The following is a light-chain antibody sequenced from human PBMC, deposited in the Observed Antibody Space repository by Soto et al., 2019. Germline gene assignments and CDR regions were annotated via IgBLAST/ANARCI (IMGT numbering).Light chain of an antibody. CDR1: SSDVGSYNL. CDR2: EVS. Sequence: QSVLTQPASVSGSPGQSITISCTGTSSDVGSYNLVSWYQQHPGKAPKLMIYEVSKRPSGGSNRFSGSKSGNTASLTISGLQAEEEADYYCCSYAGSSTYVFGTGTKVTV. J-gene: IGLJ1*01. CDR3: CSYAGSSTYV. V-gene: IGLV2-23*02.